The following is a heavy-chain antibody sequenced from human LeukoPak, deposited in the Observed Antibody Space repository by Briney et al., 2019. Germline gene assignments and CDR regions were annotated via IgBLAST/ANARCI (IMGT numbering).Heavy chain of an antibody. CDR3: ARVVRRNFDL. CDR1: GGSISSYY. J-gene: IGHJ2*01. Sequence: SETLSLTCTVSGGSISSYYWSWIRQPPGKGLEWIGYIYYSGSTNYNPSLKSRVTISVDTSKNQFSLKLSSVTAADTAVYYCARVVRRNFDLWGRGTLVTVSS. CDR2: IYYSGST. V-gene: IGHV4-59*01.